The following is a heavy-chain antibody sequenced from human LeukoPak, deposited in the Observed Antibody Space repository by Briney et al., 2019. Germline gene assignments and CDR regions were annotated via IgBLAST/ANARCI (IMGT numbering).Heavy chain of an antibody. V-gene: IGHV1-18*04. CDR1: GYTFTSYG. Sequence: ASVKVSCKASGYTFTSYGISWVRQAPGQGLEWMGWISAYNGNTNYAQKLQGRVTMTTDTSTGTAYMELRSLRSDDTAVYYCALIAAAGYFDPWGQGTLVTVSS. J-gene: IGHJ5*02. CDR2: ISAYNGNT. D-gene: IGHD6-13*01. CDR3: ALIAAAGYFDP.